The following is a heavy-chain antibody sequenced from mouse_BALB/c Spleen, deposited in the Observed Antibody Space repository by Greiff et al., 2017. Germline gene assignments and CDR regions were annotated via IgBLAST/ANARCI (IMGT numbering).Heavy chain of an antibody. Sequence: EVKLVESGGGLVQPGGSRKLSCAASGFTFSSFGMHWVRQAPEKGLEWVAYISSGSSTIYYADTVKGRFTISRDNPKNTLFLQMTSLRSEDTAMYYCARRDFRGAMDYWGQGTSVTGSS. CDR3: ARRDFRGAMDY. V-gene: IGHV5-17*02. CDR2: ISSGSSTI. J-gene: IGHJ4*01. CDR1: GFTFSSFG.